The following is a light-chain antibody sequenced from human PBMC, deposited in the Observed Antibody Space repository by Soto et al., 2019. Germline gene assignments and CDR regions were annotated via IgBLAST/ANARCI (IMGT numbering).Light chain of an antibody. CDR2: DTS. CDR3: QQYDSSSIT. J-gene: IGKJ5*01. V-gene: IGKV3D-15*01. CDR1: QSLTRN. Sequence: EIVMTQSPATLSVSPGERVTLSCRASQSLTRNLAWYQHKPGQSPRLLIYDTSNRATGIPDRFSGSGSGTDFTLTISRLEPEDFAVYYCQQYDSSSITFGQGTRLEIK.